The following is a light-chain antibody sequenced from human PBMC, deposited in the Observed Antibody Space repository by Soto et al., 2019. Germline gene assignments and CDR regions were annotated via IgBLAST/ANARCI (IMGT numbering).Light chain of an antibody. J-gene: IGKJ3*01. CDR2: GAS. V-gene: IGKV3-15*01. CDR3: QHYNSWPT. CDR1: QSVSSN. Sequence: EIVMTQSPATLSVSPGEGATLSCRASQSVSSNLAWYQQKPGQAPRLLIYGASTRASGIPARFSGSGSGTEFPLTISSLQSEDSALYYCQHYNSWPTFGPGTKVDVK.